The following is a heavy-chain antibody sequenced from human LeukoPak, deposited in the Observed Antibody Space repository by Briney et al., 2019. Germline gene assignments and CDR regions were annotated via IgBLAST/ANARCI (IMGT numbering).Heavy chain of an antibody. CDR1: GLNLTTYA. CDR2: ISDRGDST. J-gene: IGHJ3*01. Sequence: PGGSLRLSCAASGLNLTTYAMGWVRQAPGKGLEWVSVISDRGDSTYYGDSVKGQFTISRDSSKNTLYLQMNSLGGEDTALYYCAKGRWGLTINNFDLWGQGTMVTVSS. D-gene: IGHD3/OR15-3a*01. V-gene: IGHV3-23*01. CDR3: AKGRWGLTINNFDL.